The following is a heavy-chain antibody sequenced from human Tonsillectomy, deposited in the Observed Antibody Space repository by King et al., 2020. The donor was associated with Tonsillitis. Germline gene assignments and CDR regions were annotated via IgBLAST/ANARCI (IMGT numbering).Heavy chain of an antibody. CDR3: ARSLAAWEQRGFDY. J-gene: IGHJ4*02. Sequence: QLVQSGAEVKKPGASVKLSCKASGYTFTSYYIHWVRQAPGQGLEWMGIINPSGGSTRYAQKFQGRVTMTRDTSTSTVYMELSSLRSEDTAVYYCARSLAAWEQRGFDYCGQGTLVTVSS. V-gene: IGHV1-46*01. D-gene: IGHD1-26*01. CDR2: INPSGGST. CDR1: GYTFTSYY.